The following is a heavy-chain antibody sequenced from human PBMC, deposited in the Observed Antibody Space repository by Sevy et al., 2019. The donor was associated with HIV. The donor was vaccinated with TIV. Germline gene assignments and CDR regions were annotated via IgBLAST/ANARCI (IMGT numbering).Heavy chain of an antibody. Sequence: GGSLRLSCAASGFTFSSYSMNWVRQAPAKGLEWVSSFSSSSSYIHYADSVKGRFTISRDNAKNSLYLQMNSLRAEDTAVYYCARDLRGVSAGMDVWGQGTTVTVSS. D-gene: IGHD2-21*01. V-gene: IGHV3-21*01. CDR2: FSSSSSYI. J-gene: IGHJ6*02. CDR3: ARDLRGVSAGMDV. CDR1: GFTFSSYS.